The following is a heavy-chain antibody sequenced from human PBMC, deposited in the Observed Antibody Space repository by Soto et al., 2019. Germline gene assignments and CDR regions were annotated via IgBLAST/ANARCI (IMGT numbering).Heavy chain of an antibody. V-gene: IGHV3-48*02. CDR3: ASRYYYDSSGYYYPYYY. CDR2: ISSSSSTI. CDR1: GFTFSNYN. Sequence: EVQLVESGGGLVQPGGSLRLSCAASGFTFSNYNMNWVRQAPGKGLEWVSSISSSSSTIYYADSVKDRFTIPRDNAKNSLYLQMNSLRDEDTAVYYCASRYYYDSSGYYYPYYYWGQGTLVTVSS. D-gene: IGHD3-22*01. J-gene: IGHJ4*02.